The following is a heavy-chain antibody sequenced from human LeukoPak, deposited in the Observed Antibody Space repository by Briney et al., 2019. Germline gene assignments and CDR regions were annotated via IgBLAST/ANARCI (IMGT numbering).Heavy chain of an antibody. D-gene: IGHD3-22*01. V-gene: IGHV3-53*01. CDR3: AKELSYYDSSGYYDY. Sequence: GGSLRLSCAASGLTVSTNYMSWVRQAPGKGLEWVAVLYGAGNTYYADSVQGRFTISRHNSENTLYLQMNSLRAEDTAVYYCAKELSYYDSSGYYDYWGQGTLVTVSS. J-gene: IGHJ4*02. CDR1: GLTVSTNY. CDR2: LYGAGNT.